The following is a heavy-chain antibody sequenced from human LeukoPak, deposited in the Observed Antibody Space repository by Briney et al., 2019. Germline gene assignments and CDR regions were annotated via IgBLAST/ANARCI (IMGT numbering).Heavy chain of an antibody. V-gene: IGHV3-30*04. CDR2: ISYDGSNK. Sequence: GRSLRLSCAASGFTFSSYAMHWVRQAPGKGLEWVAVISYDGSNKYYADSVKGRFTISRDNSKNTLYLQMNSLRAEDTAVYYCAKDVSYDYGDYGWFDPWGQGTLVTVSS. J-gene: IGHJ5*02. CDR1: GFTFSSYA. D-gene: IGHD4-17*01. CDR3: AKDVSYDYGDYGWFDP.